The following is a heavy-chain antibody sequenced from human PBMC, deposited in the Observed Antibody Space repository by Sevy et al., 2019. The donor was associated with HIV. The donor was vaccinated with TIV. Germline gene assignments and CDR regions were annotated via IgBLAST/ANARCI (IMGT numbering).Heavy chain of an antibody. V-gene: IGHV3-74*01. CDR1: GFSFSTYW. Sequence: GGSLRLSCAASGFSFSTYWVHWVRQAPGRGLVWVSRINSDGSITTYADSVKGRFTTSRDNAKNTLYLQMNRLRAEDTAVYYCARGLVNGGFDYWGQGTLVTVSS. J-gene: IGHJ4*02. CDR2: INSDGSIT. D-gene: IGHD1-1*01. CDR3: ARGLVNGGFDY.